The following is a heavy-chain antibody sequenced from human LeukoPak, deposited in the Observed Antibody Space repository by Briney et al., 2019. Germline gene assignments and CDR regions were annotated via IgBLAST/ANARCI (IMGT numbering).Heavy chain of an antibody. CDR3: ARGGELLEIDY. D-gene: IGHD1-26*01. CDR1: GGTFSSYA. J-gene: IGHJ4*02. Sequence: ASVKVSCKASGGTFSSYAISWVRQAPEQGLEWMGGIIPIFGTANYAQKFQGRVTITTDESTSTAYMELSSLRSEDTAVYYCARGGELLEIDYWGQGTLVTVSS. V-gene: IGHV1-69*05. CDR2: IIPIFGTA.